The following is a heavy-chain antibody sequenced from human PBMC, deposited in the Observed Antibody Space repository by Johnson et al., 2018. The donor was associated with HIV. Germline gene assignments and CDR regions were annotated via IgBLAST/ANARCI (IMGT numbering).Heavy chain of an antibody. CDR1: GFTFSDYY. D-gene: IGHD3-16*01. CDR3: AKAEVFWGLGLYRSFDS. J-gene: IGHJ3*02. CDR2: ITSSGRTT. V-gene: IGHV3-11*04. Sequence: QVQLVESGGGLVKPGGSLRLSCAASGFTFSDYYMSWIRQAPGKGLEGVSYITSSGRTTYYADSVKGRFTISRDNAKNSLYLQMNSLRAEETAVYYCAKAEVFWGLGLYRSFDSWGQGTMVTVSS.